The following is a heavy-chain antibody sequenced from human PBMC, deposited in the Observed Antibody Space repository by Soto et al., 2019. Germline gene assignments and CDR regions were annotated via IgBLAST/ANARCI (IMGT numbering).Heavy chain of an antibody. CDR1: GFTFSSYA. D-gene: IGHD3-22*01. Sequence: LRLSCAASGFTFSSYAMHWVRQAPGKGLEYVSAISSNGGSTYYADSVKGRFTISRDNSKNTLYLQMSSLRAEDTAVYYCVKSYYDSSGPFDYWGQGTLVTVSS. CDR3: VKSYYDSSGPFDY. V-gene: IGHV3-64D*06. J-gene: IGHJ4*02. CDR2: ISSNGGST.